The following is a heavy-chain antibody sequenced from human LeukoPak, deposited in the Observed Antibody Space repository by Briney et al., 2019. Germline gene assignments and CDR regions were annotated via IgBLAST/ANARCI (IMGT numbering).Heavy chain of an antibody. CDR1: GGSISSYY. V-gene: IGHV4-4*09. D-gene: IGHD2-21*01. CDR2: IYTSGST. CDR3: ARHSPTEEDYYYYMDV. Sequence: NSSETLSLTCTVSGGSISSYYWSWIRQPPGKGLEWIGYIYTSGSTNYNPSLKSRVTISVDTSKNQFSLKLSSVTAADTAVYYCARHSPTEEDYYYYMDVWGKGTTVTVSS. J-gene: IGHJ6*03.